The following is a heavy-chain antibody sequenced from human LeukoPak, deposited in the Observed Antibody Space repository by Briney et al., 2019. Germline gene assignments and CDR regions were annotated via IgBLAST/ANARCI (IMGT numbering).Heavy chain of an antibody. V-gene: IGHV3-74*03. J-gene: IGHJ6*02. CDR1: GVTSRNSW. CDR3: TRDRFYAMDA. Sequence: GGSLRLSCAAPGVTSRNSWMHWVRQAPGKGLVWVSRITIDGSSTTYADSVKGRFTISRDNAKDTLYLQMNSLRPEDTAVYYCTRDRFYAMDAWGQGTTVIVSS. CDR2: ITIDGSST.